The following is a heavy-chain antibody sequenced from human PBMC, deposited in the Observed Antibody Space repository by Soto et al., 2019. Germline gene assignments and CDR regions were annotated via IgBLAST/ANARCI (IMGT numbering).Heavy chain of an antibody. D-gene: IGHD4-17*01. CDR3: ARDENQITVTTFWQLDY. V-gene: IGHV1-69*12. CDR2: IIPIFGTA. CDR1: GGTFSSYA. J-gene: IGHJ4*02. Sequence: QVQLVQSGAEVKKPGSSVKVSCKASGGTFSSYAISWVRQAPGQGLEWMGGIIPIFGTANYAQKFQGRVTITADESTSTAYMELSSLRSEDTAVYYCARDENQITVTTFWQLDYWGQGTLVTVSS.